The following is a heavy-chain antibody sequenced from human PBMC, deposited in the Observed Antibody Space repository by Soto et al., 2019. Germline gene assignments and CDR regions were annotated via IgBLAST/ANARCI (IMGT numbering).Heavy chain of an antibody. CDR2: ISSSSSYI. J-gene: IGHJ4*02. CDR1: GFTFSSYS. D-gene: IGHD6-13*01. V-gene: IGHV3-21*01. CDR3: ARDPSFIAAAGIDY. Sequence: GGSLRLSCAASGFTFSSYSMNWVRQAPGKGLEWVSSISSSSSYIYYADSVKGRFTISRDNAKKSLYLQMNSLRAEDTAVYYCARDPSFIAAAGIDYWGQGTLVTVSS.